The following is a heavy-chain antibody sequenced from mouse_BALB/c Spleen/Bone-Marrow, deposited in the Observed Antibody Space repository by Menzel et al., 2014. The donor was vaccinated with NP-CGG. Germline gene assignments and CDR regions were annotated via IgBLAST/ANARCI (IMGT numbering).Heavy chain of an antibody. D-gene: IGHD2-3*01. CDR2: INPGSGGT. CDR1: GYAFTNYL. Sequence: LVRPGTSVKVSCKASGYAFTNYLIEWVKKRPGQGLEWIGVINPGSGGTNYNEKFKDKATLTADTSSNTAYMELSSLTSDDSAVYFCARYDGYLDYWGQGTTLTVSS. J-gene: IGHJ2*01. CDR3: ARYDGYLDY. V-gene: IGHV1-54*01.